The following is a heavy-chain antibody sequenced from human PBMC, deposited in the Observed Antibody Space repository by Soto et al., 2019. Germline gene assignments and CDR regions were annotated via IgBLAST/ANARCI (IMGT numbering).Heavy chain of an antibody. J-gene: IGHJ4*02. CDR1: GGSFSGYY. CDR3: ARVDYDSSGYYQYYFDY. D-gene: IGHD3-22*01. V-gene: IGHV4-34*01. Sequence: NPSETLSLTCAVYGGSFSGYYWSWIRQPPGKGLEWIGEINHSGSTNYNPSLKSRVTISVDTSKNQFSLKLSSVTAADTAVYYCARVDYDSSGYYQYYFDYWGQGTLVTVSS. CDR2: INHSGST.